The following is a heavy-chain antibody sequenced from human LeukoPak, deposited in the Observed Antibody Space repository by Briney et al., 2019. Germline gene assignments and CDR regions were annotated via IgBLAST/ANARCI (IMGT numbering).Heavy chain of an antibody. CDR2: INSDGRST. CDR1: GFTFSSYS. J-gene: IGHJ6*02. V-gene: IGHV3-74*01. CDR3: ISSPQYAMDV. D-gene: IGHD3-3*02. Sequence: GGSLRLSCAASGFTFSSYSMNWVRQAPGKGLEWVSRINSDGRSTSYADSVKGRFTISRDNAKNTLYLQMNSLRAEDTAVYYCISSPQYAMDVWGQGTTVTVSS.